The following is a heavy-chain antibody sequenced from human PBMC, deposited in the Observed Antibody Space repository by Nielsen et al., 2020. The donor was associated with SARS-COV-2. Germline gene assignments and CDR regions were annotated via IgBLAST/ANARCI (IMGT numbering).Heavy chain of an antibody. CDR3: ARVGNYDFWSGYYSPFDY. CDR1: GGTFSSYA. D-gene: IGHD3-3*01. CDR2: IIPIFGTA. V-gene: IGHV1-69*06. J-gene: IGHJ4*02. Sequence: SVKVSCKASGGTFSSYAISWVRQAPGQGLEWMGGIIPIFGTANYAQKFQGRVTITADKSTSTAYMELSSLRSEDTAVYYCARVGNYDFWSGYYSPFDYWGQGTLVTVSS.